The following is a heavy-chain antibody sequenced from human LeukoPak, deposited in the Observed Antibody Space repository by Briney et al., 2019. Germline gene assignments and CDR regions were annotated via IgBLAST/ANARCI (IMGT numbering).Heavy chain of an antibody. CDR1: GGSISSDDYY. D-gene: IGHD3-9*01. J-gene: IGHJ5*02. V-gene: IGHV4-34*01. CDR3: ARGVEYYDILTGYYNTGVRRSRWFDP. CDR2: INHSGST. Sequence: SETLSLTCTVSGGSISSDDYYWSWIRQPPGKGLEWIGEINHSGSTNYNPSLKSRVTISVDTSKNQFSLKLSSVTAADTAVYYCARGVEYYDILTGYYNTGVRRSRWFDPWGQGTLVTVSS.